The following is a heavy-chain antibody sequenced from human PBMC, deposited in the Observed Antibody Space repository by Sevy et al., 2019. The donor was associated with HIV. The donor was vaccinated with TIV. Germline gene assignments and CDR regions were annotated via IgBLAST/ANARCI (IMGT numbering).Heavy chain of an antibody. J-gene: IGHJ4*02. CDR2: ISGSGGST. Sequence: GGSLRLSCAASGFNFRSSVMTWVRQAPGKGLEWVSSISGSGGSTYYADSVKGRLTISRDNSKNIVDLEMNSLRSEDTATYFCARETRSGYFPWGQGTLVTVSS. V-gene: IGHV3-23*01. CDR3: ARETRSGYFP. CDR1: GFNFRSSV. D-gene: IGHD3-3*01.